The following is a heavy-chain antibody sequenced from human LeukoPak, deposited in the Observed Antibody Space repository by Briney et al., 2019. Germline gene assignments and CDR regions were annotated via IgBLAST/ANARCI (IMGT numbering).Heavy chain of an antibody. D-gene: IGHD6-13*01. CDR1: GYTFTGYY. Sequence: ASVKVSCKASGYTFTGYYMHWVRQAPGQGLEWMGWMNPNSGNTGYAQKFQGRVTMTRNTSISTAYMELSSLRSEDTAVYYCARGAGYFDYWGQGTLVTVSS. CDR2: MNPNSGNT. J-gene: IGHJ4*02. V-gene: IGHV1-8*02. CDR3: ARGAGYFDY.